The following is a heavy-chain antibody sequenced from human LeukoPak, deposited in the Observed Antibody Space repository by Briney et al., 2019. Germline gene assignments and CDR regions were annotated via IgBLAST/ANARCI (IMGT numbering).Heavy chain of an antibody. CDR2: IYPGDSDT. Sequence: GESLQISCKGSGYSFTNYWIAWVRQLPGKGLGCMGIIYPGDSDTRNSPSFQGQVTISADKSISTAYLQWSSLTASDTAMYYCARLLTAQERTGGSCRAFDIWGQGTMVTVFS. CDR3: ARLLTAQERTGGSCRAFDI. J-gene: IGHJ3*02. V-gene: IGHV5-51*01. D-gene: IGHD2-15*01. CDR1: GYSFTNYW.